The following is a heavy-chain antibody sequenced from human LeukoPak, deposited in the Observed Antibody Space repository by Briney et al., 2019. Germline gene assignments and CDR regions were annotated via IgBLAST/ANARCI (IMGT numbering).Heavy chain of an antibody. V-gene: IGHV7-4-1*02. Sequence: PGASVKVSCKASGYTFTSYAMNWVRQAPGQGLEWMGWINTNTGNPTYAQGFTGRSVFSLDASVSTAYLQISSLKAEDTAVYYCASGYGDYGSYFDYWGQGTLVTVSS. D-gene: IGHD4-17*01. J-gene: IGHJ4*02. CDR3: ASGYGDYGSYFDY. CDR1: GYTFTSYA. CDR2: INTNTGNP.